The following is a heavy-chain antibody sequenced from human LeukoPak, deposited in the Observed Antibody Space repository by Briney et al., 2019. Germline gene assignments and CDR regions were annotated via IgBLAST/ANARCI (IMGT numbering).Heavy chain of an antibody. V-gene: IGHV3-30-3*01. J-gene: IGHJ5*02. CDR2: ISYDGSNK. CDR3: ARDVAKSNYGNWFDP. CDR1: GFTFSSYA. D-gene: IGHD4-4*01. Sequence: GGSLRLSCAASGFTFSSYAMHWVRQAPGKGLEWVAVISYDGSNKYYADSVKGRFTIPRDNSKNTLYLQMNSLRAEDTAVYYCARDVAKSNYGNWFDPWGQGTLVTVSS.